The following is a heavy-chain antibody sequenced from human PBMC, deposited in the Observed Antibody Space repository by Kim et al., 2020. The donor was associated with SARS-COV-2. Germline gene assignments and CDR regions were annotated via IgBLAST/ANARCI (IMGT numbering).Heavy chain of an antibody. CDR1: GFTFSSYS. J-gene: IGHJ4*02. CDR3: ARAIPGGCFWANRPFDY. D-gene: IGHD3-16*01. V-gene: IGHV3-48*01. Sequence: GGSLRLSCAVSGFTFSSYSMNWVRQATGKGLEWVSSISSSSTTYYADSVKGRFTISRDNAKNSLYLQMNSLRAEDTAVYYCARAIPGGCFWANRPFDYWGQGTLVTVSS. CDR2: ISSSSTT.